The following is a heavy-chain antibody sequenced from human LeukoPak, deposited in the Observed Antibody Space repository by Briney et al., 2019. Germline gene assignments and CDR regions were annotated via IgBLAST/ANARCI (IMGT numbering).Heavy chain of an antibody. CDR3: AREWVRSNSSSWGYKVFDY. J-gene: IGHJ4*02. CDR1: GGSFSGYY. D-gene: IGHD6-13*01. CDR2: INHSGST. Sequence: SETLSLTCAVYGGSFSGYYWSWIRQPPGKGLEWIGEINHSGSTNYNPSLKSRVTISVDTSKNQFSLKLSSVTAADTAVYYCAREWVRSNSSSWGYKVFDYWGQGTLVAVSS. V-gene: IGHV4-34*01.